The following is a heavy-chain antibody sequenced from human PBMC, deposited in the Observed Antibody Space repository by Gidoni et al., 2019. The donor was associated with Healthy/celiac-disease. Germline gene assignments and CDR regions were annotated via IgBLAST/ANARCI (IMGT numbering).Heavy chain of an antibody. CDR1: GFTFSSSS. CDR2: ISSSSSYI. V-gene: IGHV3-21*01. D-gene: IGHD5-12*01. CDR3: ARDGSGYDFDYYYGMDV. J-gene: IGHJ6*02. Sequence: EVQLVESGGGLVKPGGSLRLSCAASGFTFSSSSMNWVRQAPGKGLEWVSSISSSSSYIYYADSVKGRFTISRDNAKNSLYLQMNSLRAEDTAVYYCARDGSGYDFDYYYGMDVWGQGTTVTVSS.